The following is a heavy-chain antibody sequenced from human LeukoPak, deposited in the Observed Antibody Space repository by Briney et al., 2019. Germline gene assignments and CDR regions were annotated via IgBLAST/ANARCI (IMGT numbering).Heavy chain of an antibody. Sequence: ASVKVSCKASGYTFTSYYMHWVRQAPGQGLEWMAWINPNSGATDYAQKFQDRVTVTRDTSISTAYMDLSGLRSDDTAVYYCARGIAVAGNDYWGQGTLVTVSS. CDR3: ARGIAVAGNDY. V-gene: IGHV1-2*02. D-gene: IGHD6-19*01. CDR2: INPNSGAT. J-gene: IGHJ4*02. CDR1: GYTFTSYY.